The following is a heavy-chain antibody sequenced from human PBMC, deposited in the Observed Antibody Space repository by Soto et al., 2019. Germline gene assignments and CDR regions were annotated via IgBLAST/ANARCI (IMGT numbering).Heavy chain of an antibody. CDR2: ISSSSSYI. V-gene: IGHV3-21*01. CDR1: GFTFSSYS. D-gene: IGHD3-22*01. CDR3: ATPITMIGGWHY. J-gene: IGHJ4*02. Sequence: GGSLRLSCAASGFTFSSYSMNWVRQAPGKGLEWVSSISSSSSYIYYADSVKGRFTISRDNAKNSLYLQMNSLRAEDTAVYYCATPITMIGGWHYWGQGTLVTVSS.